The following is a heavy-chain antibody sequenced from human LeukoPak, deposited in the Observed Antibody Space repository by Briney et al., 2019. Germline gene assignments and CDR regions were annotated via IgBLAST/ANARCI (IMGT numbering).Heavy chain of an antibody. CDR1: GGSISSSIYY. CDR3: ARHPVADNWFDP. V-gene: IGHV4-39*01. D-gene: IGHD6-19*01. Sequence: SETLSLTCTVSGGSISSSIYYWGWIRQPPGKGLEWIGSIYYSGSTYYNPSLKSRVTISVDTSKNQFSLKLSSVTAADTAVYYCARHPVADNWFDPWGQGTLVTVSS. J-gene: IGHJ5*02. CDR2: IYYSGST.